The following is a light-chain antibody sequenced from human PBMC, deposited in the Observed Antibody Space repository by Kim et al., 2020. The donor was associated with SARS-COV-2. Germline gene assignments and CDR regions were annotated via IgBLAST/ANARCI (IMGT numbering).Light chain of an antibody. CDR2: QDS. CDR3: QAWDNSAGV. CDR1: GWGNKY. J-gene: IGLJ1*01. Sequence: VSPGQTASITGSGDGWGNKYASWYQQRSGQSPVLVIYQDSKRPSGIPERFSGSNSGNTATLTISGTQAMDEADYYCQAWDNSAGVFGTGTKVTVL. V-gene: IGLV3-1*01.